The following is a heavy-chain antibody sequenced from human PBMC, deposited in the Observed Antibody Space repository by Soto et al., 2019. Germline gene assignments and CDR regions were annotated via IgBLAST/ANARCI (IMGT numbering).Heavy chain of an antibody. Sequence: QVQLVQSGAEVKPPGASVKVSCKASGYSFTGHYMHWVRQVSGKRLESLGWLKPDNGGTYYAPKLQGRVTFTRDTSTTTAYMELSGLHSDDTAVYYCARDLCPLGSGSPCPTYGMDLWGQGTTVAVSS. D-gene: IGHD3-10*01. CDR3: ARDLCPLGSGSPCPTYGMDL. CDR2: LKPDNGGT. CDR1: GYSFTGHY. J-gene: IGHJ6*02. V-gene: IGHV1-2*02.